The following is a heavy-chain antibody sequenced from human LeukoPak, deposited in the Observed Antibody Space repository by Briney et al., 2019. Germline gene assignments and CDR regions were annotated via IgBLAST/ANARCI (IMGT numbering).Heavy chain of an antibody. CDR1: GFTFSSYW. Sequence: PGGSLRLSCAASGFTFSSYWMHWVRQAPGKGLVWVSRINSDGSSTNYADSVKGRFTISRDNAKNTLYLQMNSLRAEDTAVYYCTRDPDGDYVVSWLDPWGQGTLVTVSS. CDR3: TRDPDGDYVVSWLDP. J-gene: IGHJ5*02. CDR2: INSDGSST. D-gene: IGHD4-17*01. V-gene: IGHV3-74*01.